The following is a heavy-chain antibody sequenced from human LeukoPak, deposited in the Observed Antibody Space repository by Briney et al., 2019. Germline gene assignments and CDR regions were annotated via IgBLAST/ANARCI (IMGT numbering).Heavy chain of an antibody. CDR3: VRLRRNSDRSGYYYYYDY. CDR2: ISVRSNYR. D-gene: IGHD3-22*01. J-gene: IGHJ4*02. Sequence: GGSLRLCCAASGYTFSDFSVNWVRQAPGKGLEWVSSISVRSNYRYYADSVRGRFTISRDDARDSLFLQMNSLRAEDTAVYFCVRLRRNSDRSGYYYYYDYWGQGTLVTVSS. V-gene: IGHV3-21*01. CDR1: GYTFSDFS.